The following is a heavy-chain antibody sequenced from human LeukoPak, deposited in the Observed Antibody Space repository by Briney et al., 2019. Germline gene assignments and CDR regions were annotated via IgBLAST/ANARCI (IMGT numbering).Heavy chain of an antibody. CDR3: AREGPGYCSSTSCLQRGGMDV. V-gene: IGHV4-31*11. J-gene: IGHJ6*02. Sequence: SETLSLTRAVSGHSISSGSYWGWIRQHPGKGLEWIGYIYYSGSTYYNPSLKSRVTISVDTSKNQFSLKLSSVTAADTAVYYCAREGPGYCSSTSCLQRGGMDVWGQGTTVTVSS. CDR2: IYYSGST. CDR1: GHSISSGSY. D-gene: IGHD2-2*01.